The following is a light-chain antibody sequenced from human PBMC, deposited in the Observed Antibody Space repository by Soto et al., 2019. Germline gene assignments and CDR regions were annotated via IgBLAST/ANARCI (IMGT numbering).Light chain of an antibody. V-gene: IGKV1-39*01. J-gene: IGKJ5*01. CDR3: QQSYDTPIT. Sequence: DIQMTQSPSSLSASIGDRVTITCRASQSIDTFVNWYQQKSGKAPKLVIYTASSLQSGVPSRFSGSGSGTDFTLTISSLQPEDFATYYCQQSYDTPITFGQGTRLEIK. CDR1: QSIDTF. CDR2: TAS.